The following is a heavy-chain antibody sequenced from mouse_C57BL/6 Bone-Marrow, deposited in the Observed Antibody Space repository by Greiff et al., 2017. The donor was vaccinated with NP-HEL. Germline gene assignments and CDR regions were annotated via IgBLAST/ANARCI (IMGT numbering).Heavy chain of an antibody. D-gene: IGHD4-1*01. CDR2: INPSSGYT. Sequence: VQLQQSGAELARPGASVKMSCKASGYTFTSYAIHWVKQRPGQGLEWIGYINPSSGYTKYNKKFKDKATLTADKSSSTAYMQLSSLTSEDSAVYYCARSGVYTDFDVWGTGTTVTVSA. CDR1: GYTFTSYA. CDR3: ARSGVYTDFDV. V-gene: IGHV1-4*01. J-gene: IGHJ1*03.